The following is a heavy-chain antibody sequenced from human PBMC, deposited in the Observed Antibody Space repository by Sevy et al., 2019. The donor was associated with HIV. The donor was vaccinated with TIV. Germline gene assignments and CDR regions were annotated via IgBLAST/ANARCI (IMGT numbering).Heavy chain of an antibody. D-gene: IGHD6-19*01. CDR3: AKAGGGWNYFDY. V-gene: IGHV3-9*01. CDR2: IRWSGDSV. Sequence: GGSLRLSCKTSGFTFDEHAMHWVRQGPGKGLEWVSSIRWSGDSVAYADSVQGRFTISRDNSKNTLYLQMDSLRAEDTAIYYCAKAGGGWNYFDYSGQGTLVTVSS. CDR1: GFTFDEHA. J-gene: IGHJ4*02.